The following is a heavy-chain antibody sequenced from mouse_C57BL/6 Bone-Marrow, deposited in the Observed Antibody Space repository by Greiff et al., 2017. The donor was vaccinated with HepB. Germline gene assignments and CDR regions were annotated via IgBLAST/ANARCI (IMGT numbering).Heavy chain of an antibody. V-gene: IGHV14-4*01. CDR1: GFNIKDDY. Sequence: EVQLQQSGAELVRPGASVKLSCTASGFNIKDDYMHWVKQRPEQGLEWIGWIDPENGDTEYASKFQGKATITADTSSNTAYLQLSSLASEDTAVYYCTTSPITTVVAKGSYWGQGTLVTVSA. J-gene: IGHJ3*01. D-gene: IGHD1-1*01. CDR3: TTSPITTVVAKGSY. CDR2: IDPENGDT.